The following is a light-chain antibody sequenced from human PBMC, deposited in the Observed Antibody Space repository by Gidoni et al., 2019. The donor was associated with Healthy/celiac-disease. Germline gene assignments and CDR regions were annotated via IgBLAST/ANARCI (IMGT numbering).Light chain of an antibody. V-gene: IGKV3-20*01. CDR2: GAS. CDR1: QSVSSSY. J-gene: IGKJ2*01. Sequence: EIVLTQSPVTLSLSPGHRATLSCRASQSVSSSYLAWYQQKPGQAPRLLIYGASSRATGIPDRFSGSGSGTDFTLTISRLEPEDFAVYYCQQYGSSPMYTFGHGTKLEIK. CDR3: QQYGSSPMYT.